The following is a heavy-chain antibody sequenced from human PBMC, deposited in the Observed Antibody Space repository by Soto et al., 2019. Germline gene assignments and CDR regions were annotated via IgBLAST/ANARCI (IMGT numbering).Heavy chain of an antibody. Sequence: PGGSLRLSCAASGFTFSSYAMSWVRQAPGKGLKRVSAISGSGGSTYYADSVKGRFTISRDNSKNTLYLQMNSLRAEDTAVYYCAKVPGGWYSSSLDYYGMDVWGQGTTVTVSS. D-gene: IGHD6-6*01. CDR2: ISGSGGST. J-gene: IGHJ6*02. CDR1: GFTFSSYA. V-gene: IGHV3-23*01. CDR3: AKVPGGWYSSSLDYYGMDV.